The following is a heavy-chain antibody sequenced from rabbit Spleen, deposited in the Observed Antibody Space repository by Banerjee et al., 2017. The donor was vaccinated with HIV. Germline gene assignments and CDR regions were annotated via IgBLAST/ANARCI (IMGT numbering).Heavy chain of an antibody. J-gene: IGHJ6*01. CDR3: ARDTGSSFSSYGMDL. V-gene: IGHV1S40*01. CDR1: GVSFSGDSY. CDR2: IDTGSSGFI. Sequence: QQLVESGGDLVKPGASLTLTCIASGVSFSGDSYMCWVRQAPGKGLEWIACIDTGSSGFIYFASWAKGRFTISKTSSTTVTLQMTSLTAADTATYFCARDTGSSFSSYGMDLWGPGTLVTVS. D-gene: IGHD8-1*01.